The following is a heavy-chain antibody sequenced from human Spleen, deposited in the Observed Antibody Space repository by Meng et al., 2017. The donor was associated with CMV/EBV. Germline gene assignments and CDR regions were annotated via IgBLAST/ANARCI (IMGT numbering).Heavy chain of an antibody. CDR3: ARDRSGYSYGYNAMDV. J-gene: IGHJ6*02. CDR1: GYTFSTYG. D-gene: IGHD5-18*01. V-gene: IGHV1-18*01. Sequence: ASVKVSCKASGYTFSTYGISWVRQAPGQGLEWMGWISGYNGDTNYAQKFQGRVTMTTDTSTSTAYMELRSLRSEDTAVYFCARDRSGYSYGYNAMDVWGQGTTVTVSS. CDR2: ISGYNGDT.